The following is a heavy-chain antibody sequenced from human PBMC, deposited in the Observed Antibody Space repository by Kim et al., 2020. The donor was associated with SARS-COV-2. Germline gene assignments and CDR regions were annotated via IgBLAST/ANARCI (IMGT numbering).Heavy chain of an antibody. CDR3: ARRQSATYWFDP. CDR2: IYYSGST. J-gene: IGHJ5*02. CDR1: GGSINSDY. Sequence: SETLSLTCTVSGGSINSDYWNWIRQPPGKGLEWIGYIYYSGSTKYNPSLKSRGTISVDTSKNQFSLKLSSVTAADTAVYYCARRQSATYWFDPWGQGTLVTASS. V-gene: IGHV4-59*08.